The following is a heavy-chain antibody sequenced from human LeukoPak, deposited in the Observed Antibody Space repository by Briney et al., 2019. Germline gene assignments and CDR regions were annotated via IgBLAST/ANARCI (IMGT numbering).Heavy chain of an antibody. V-gene: IGHV1-2*02. Sequence: ASVKVSCQASGYTFTGYYMHWVRQAPGQGLEWMGWINPNSGGTNYAQKFQGRVTMTRDTSISTAYMELSRLRSDDTAVYYCARGLAVAGVTFDYWGQGTLVTVSS. CDR3: ARGLAVAGVTFDY. CDR1: GYTFTGYY. CDR2: INPNSGGT. D-gene: IGHD6-19*01. J-gene: IGHJ4*02.